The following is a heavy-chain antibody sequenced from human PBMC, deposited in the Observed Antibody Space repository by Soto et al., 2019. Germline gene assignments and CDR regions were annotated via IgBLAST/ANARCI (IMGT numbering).Heavy chain of an antibody. CDR2: ISGSGGST. CDR1: GFTFSSYA. CDR3: AKDGIVVVPAATVD. D-gene: IGHD2-2*01. Sequence: PGGSLRLSCAASGFTFSSYAMSWVRQAPGEGLEWVSAISGSGGSTYYADSVKGRFTISRDNSKNTLYLQMNSLRAEDTAVYYCAKDGIVVVPAATVDWGQGTLVTVSS. J-gene: IGHJ4*02. V-gene: IGHV3-23*01.